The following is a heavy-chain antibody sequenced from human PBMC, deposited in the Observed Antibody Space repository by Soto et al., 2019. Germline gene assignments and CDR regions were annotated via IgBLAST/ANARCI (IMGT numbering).Heavy chain of an antibody. D-gene: IGHD4-17*01. V-gene: IGHV3-30-3*01. Sequence: PGGSLRLSCEGSGFTFSRYAMHWVRQAPGGGLEWVAVISRDGSSTYYGDSVKGRFTVSRDNAKNSVFLSMTSLRADDTAVFYCARSRNGAVPDSTHIWGQGTIVTVYS. J-gene: IGHJ1*01. CDR1: GFTFSRYA. CDR3: ARSRNGAVPDSTHI. CDR2: ISRDGSST.